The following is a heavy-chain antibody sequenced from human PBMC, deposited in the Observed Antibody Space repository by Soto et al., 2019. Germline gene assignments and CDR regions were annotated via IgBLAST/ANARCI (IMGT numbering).Heavy chain of an antibody. CDR2: INPGGGRT. D-gene: IGHD2-21*02. Sequence: ASVKVSCKASGYTFTSYYIHWVRQAPGQGLEWVAMINPGGGRTKNAQMFQGRVTPTRDTSAGTVDMELSSLTSDDTAVYYCARRPSCGGDCYLFDYWGQGSLVTVSS. CDR3: ARRPSCGGDCYLFDY. V-gene: IGHV1-46*01. CDR1: GYTFTSYY. J-gene: IGHJ4*02.